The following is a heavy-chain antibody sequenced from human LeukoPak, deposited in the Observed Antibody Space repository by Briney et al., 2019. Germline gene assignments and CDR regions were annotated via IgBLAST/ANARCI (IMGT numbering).Heavy chain of an antibody. Sequence: GGSLRLSCAASGFIFSSYAMSWVRQAPGKGLEWVSTISGDTGSTYYADSVQGRFTISRDNPKNTLYLQMNSLRAEDTAIYYGAKYRMFSGCHGDYWGQGTLVTVSS. D-gene: IGHD5-12*01. CDR2: ISGDTGST. CDR1: GFIFSSYA. J-gene: IGHJ4*02. CDR3: AKYRMFSGCHGDY. V-gene: IGHV3-23*01.